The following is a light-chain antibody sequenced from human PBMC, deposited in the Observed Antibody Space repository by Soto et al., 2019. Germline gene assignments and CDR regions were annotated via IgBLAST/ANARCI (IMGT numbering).Light chain of an antibody. V-gene: IGKV3-20*01. Sequence: EIVLTQSPGTLSLSPGERATLSCRASQSVSSSYLAWYQQPPGQAPRLLIYDASSRATGIPDRFSGSGSGTDFTLTISRLESEDFAVYYCQQYGSSLYTFGQGTKLEIK. CDR3: QQYGSSLYT. J-gene: IGKJ2*01. CDR2: DAS. CDR1: QSVSSSY.